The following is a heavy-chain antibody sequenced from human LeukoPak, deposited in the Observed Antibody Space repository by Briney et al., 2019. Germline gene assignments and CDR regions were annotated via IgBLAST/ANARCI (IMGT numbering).Heavy chain of an antibody. V-gene: IGHV3-21*01. CDR1: GFTFSYYS. D-gene: IGHD1-26*01. J-gene: IGHJ4*02. CDR3: ARESRYSGSYHEV. CDR2: ISSTSIYI. Sequence: PGGSLRLSCTASGFTFSYYSMNWVRQAPGRGLEWVSSISSTSIYIYYADSVKDRFTISRDNAKNSLYLQMNSLRAEDTAVYYCARESRYSGSYHEVWGQGTLVTVSS.